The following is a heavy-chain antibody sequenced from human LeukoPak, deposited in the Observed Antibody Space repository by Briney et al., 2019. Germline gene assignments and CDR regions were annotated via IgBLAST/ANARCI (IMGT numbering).Heavy chain of an antibody. V-gene: IGHV3-53*01. J-gene: IGHJ4*02. CDR2: IYSGGST. CDR3: ARDSIYSSSWYPLDY. CDR1: GFTVSSNY. Sequence: GGSLRLSCAASGFTVSSNYMSWVRQAPGKGLEWVSVIYSGGSTYYADSVKGRFTISRDNSKNTLYLQMNSLRAEDTAVYYCARDSIYSSSWYPLDYWGQGTLVTVSS. D-gene: IGHD6-13*01.